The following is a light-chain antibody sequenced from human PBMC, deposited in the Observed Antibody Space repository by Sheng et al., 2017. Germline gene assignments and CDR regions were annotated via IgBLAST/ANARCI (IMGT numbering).Light chain of an antibody. CDR2: KI. CDR1: SSNIGNNY. J-gene: IGLJ3*02. Sequence: QSVLTQPPSVSAAPGQKVTISCSGSSSNIGNNYVSWYQQLPRNSPQTSSSMKIISDPQGFLTDSLAPSLARQPPLGITGLQTGDEADYYCGTWDSSLSAWVFGGGTKLTVL. CDR3: GTWDSSLSAWV. V-gene: IGLV1-51*02.